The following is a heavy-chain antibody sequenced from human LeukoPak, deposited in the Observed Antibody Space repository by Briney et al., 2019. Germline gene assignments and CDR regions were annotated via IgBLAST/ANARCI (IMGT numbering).Heavy chain of an antibody. CDR1: GYTLTNYY. D-gene: IGHD3-10*01. V-gene: IGHV1-46*01. J-gene: IGHJ6*02. CDR2: IIPSGGDT. Sequence: GASVKVSCKASGYTLTNYYIHWVRQAPGQGLEWMGVIIPSGGDTTYAQRFQGRVTMTMDTSTSTVYMELTSLRSEDTAVYYCARVTMLRGVIGTNGMDIWGQGTTVTVSS. CDR3: ARVTMLRGVIGTNGMDI.